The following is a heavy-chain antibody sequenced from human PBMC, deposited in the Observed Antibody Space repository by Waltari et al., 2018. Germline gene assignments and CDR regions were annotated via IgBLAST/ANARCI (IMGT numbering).Heavy chain of an antibody. D-gene: IGHD5-12*01. CDR2: ISFDGNEK. J-gene: IGHJ4*02. CDR3: AKELYPGYARRLFDY. CDR1: GFRFSNYG. V-gene: IGHV3-30*18. Sequence: QVQLVESGGGVVQPGRSLRLSCTASGFRFSNYGMHWVRQAPGKGLDWVAIISFDGNEKNYEDSVKGRLTVSRDNSKNTLFLQLNSLRAEDTAVYYCAKELYPGYARRLFDYWGQGTLVTVSS.